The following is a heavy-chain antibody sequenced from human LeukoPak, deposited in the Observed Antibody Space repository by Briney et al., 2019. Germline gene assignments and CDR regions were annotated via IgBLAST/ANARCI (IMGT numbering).Heavy chain of an antibody. V-gene: IGHV4-39*07. J-gene: IGHJ4*02. CDR2: INHSGST. Sequence: PSETLSLTCTVSGGPISSSSYYWSWIRQPPGKGLEWIGEINHSGSTNYNPSLKSRVTISVDTSKNQFSLKLSSVTAADTAVYYCARGSHFSGWNYWGQGTLVTVSS. CDR1: GGPISSSSYY. CDR3: ARGSHFSGWNY. D-gene: IGHD6-19*01.